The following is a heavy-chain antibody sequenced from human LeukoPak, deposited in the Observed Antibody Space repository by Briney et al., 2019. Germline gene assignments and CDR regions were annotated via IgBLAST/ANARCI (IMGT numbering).Heavy chain of an antibody. J-gene: IGHJ4*02. D-gene: IGHD6-19*01. CDR2: IAYDGSNK. V-gene: IGHV3-30*03. Sequence: GRSLRLSCAASGFTFSSYGMHWVRQAPGQGLEGVAGIAYDGSNKYSAESVKGRFTISRDNSKNTLYLQMNSRRAEDTAVYYCATDSSGWFYFDYWGQGTLVIVSS. CDR3: ATDSSGWFYFDY. CDR1: GFTFSSYG.